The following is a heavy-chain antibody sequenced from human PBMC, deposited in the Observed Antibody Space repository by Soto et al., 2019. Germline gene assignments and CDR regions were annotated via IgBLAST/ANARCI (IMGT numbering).Heavy chain of an antibody. CDR1: GYTFTSYG. V-gene: IGHV1-18*01. Sequence: ASVKVSCKASGYTFTSYGISWVRQAPGQGLEWMGWISAYNGNTNYAQKLQGRFTISRDNSKNTLYLQMNSLRAEDTAVYYCAKAVGGDYVFGYWGQGTLVTVSS. CDR3: AKAVGGDYVFGY. J-gene: IGHJ4*02. D-gene: IGHD4-17*01. CDR2: ISAYNGNT.